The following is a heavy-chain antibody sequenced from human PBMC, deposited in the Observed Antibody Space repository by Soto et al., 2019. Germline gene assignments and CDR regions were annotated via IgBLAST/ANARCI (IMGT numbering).Heavy chain of an antibody. J-gene: IGHJ2*01. CDR3: ARVGSYSSGWYDWYFDL. Sequence: ASVKVSCKASGYTFTSYAMHWVRQAPGQRLEWMGWINAGNGNTKYSQKFQGRVTITRDTSASTAYMELSSPRSEDTAVYYCARVGSYSSGWYDWYFDLWGRGTLVTVSS. CDR2: INAGNGNT. CDR1: GYTFTSYA. V-gene: IGHV1-3*01. D-gene: IGHD6-19*01.